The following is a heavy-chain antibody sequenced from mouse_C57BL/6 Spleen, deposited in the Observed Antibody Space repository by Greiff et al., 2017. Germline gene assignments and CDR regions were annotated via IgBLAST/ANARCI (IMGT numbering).Heavy chain of an antibody. J-gene: IGHJ4*01. CDR3: ARETTVVAHYAMDY. Sequence: EVQLQQSGPVLVKPGASVKMSCKASGYTFTDYYMNWVKQSHGKSLEWIGVINPYNGGTSYNQKFKGKATLTVDKSSSTAYMELNSLTSEDSAVYYCARETTVVAHYAMDYWGQGTSVTVSS. CDR2: INPYNGGT. CDR1: GYTFTDYY. D-gene: IGHD1-1*01. V-gene: IGHV1-19*01.